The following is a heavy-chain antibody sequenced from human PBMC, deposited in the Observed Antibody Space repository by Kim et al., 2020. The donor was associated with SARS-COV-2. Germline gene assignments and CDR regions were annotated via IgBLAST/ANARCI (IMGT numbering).Heavy chain of an antibody. CDR3: AKDIEMVVTGFDY. V-gene: IGHV3-9*01. CDR1: GFTFDDYA. Sequence: GGSLRLSCAASGFTFDDYAMHWVRQAPGKGLEWVSGISWNSGSIGYADSVKGRFTISRDNAKNSLYLQMNSLRAEDTALYYCAKDIEMVVTGFDYWGQGTLGTVSS. J-gene: IGHJ4*02. CDR2: ISWNSGSI. D-gene: IGHD2-15*01.